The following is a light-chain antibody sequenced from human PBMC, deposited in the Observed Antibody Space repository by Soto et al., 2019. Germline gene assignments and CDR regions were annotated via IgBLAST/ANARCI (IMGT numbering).Light chain of an antibody. CDR1: NIGSKS. V-gene: IGLV3-21*04. CDR3: QVWDSSSDNYV. CDR2: YDS. J-gene: IGLJ1*01. Sequence: ALTQPPSVSVAPGKTARLTCGGNNIGSKSVHWYQQKPGQAPVLVIYYDSDRPSGIPERFSGSNSGNTATLTISRVEAGDEADYYCQVWDSSSDNYVFGTGTQLTVL.